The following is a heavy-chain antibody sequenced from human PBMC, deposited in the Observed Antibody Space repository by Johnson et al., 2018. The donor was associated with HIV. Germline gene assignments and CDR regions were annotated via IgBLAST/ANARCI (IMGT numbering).Heavy chain of an antibody. Sequence: VQVLESGGVVVQPGGSLRLSCAASGFTFSTYGMHWVRQAPGKGLQWVSYISRGGNTIYYADSVKGRFSISRDNAKNSLYLQMNSLRAEDTAVYYCAREDTPFGSPHEGDAFDIWGQGTMVTVSS. CDR1: GFTFSTYG. D-gene: IGHD3-16*01. J-gene: IGHJ3*02. V-gene: IGHV3-48*04. CDR2: ISRGGNTI. CDR3: AREDTPFGSPHEGDAFDI.